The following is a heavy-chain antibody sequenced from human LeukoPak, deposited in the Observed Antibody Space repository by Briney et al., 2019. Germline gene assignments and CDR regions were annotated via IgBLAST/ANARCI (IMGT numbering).Heavy chain of an antibody. Sequence: GGSLRLSCAASGFTFSSYAMSWVRQAPGKGLEWVSGISGSGGSTNYADSVKGRFTISRDNSKDTLYLQMNSLRVEDTAVYYCAKASSGWYNFDYWGQGTLVTVSS. CDR1: GFTFSSYA. J-gene: IGHJ4*02. CDR3: AKASSGWYNFDY. D-gene: IGHD6-19*01. V-gene: IGHV3-23*01. CDR2: ISGSGGST.